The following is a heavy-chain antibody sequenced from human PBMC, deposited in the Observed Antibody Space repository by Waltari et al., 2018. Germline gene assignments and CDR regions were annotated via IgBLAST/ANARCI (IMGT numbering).Heavy chain of an antibody. D-gene: IGHD6-19*01. CDR1: GFTFSSYG. Sequence: QVQLVESGGGVVQPGRSLRLSCAASGFTFSSYGMHWVRQAPGKGLEGGAVIGYDGSNKYYADSVKGRFTISRDNSKNTLYLQMNSLRAEDTAVYYCARDGSYSSGWYLPNWGQGTLVTVSS. V-gene: IGHV3-33*01. CDR3: ARDGSYSSGWYLPN. J-gene: IGHJ4*02. CDR2: IGYDGSNK.